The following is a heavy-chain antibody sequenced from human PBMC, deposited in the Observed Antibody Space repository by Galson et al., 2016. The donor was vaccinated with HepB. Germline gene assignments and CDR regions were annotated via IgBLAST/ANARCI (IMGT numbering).Heavy chain of an antibody. CDR1: GFTFSGYA. J-gene: IGHJ4*02. CDR3: VRDFDDYIWGTYRTLDY. CDR2: VSYDGSII. V-gene: IGHV3-30*04. Sequence: LRLSCAASGFTFSGYAMHWVRQAPGKGLEWVAVVSYDGSIISYADSVKGRFTISRHNSKNTLYLQMNSLRAEDTALYYCVRDFDDYIWGTYRTLDYWGQGTLVTVSS. D-gene: IGHD3-16*01.